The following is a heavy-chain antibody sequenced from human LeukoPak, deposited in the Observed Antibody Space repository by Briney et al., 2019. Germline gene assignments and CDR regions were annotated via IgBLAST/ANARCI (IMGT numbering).Heavy chain of an antibody. CDR1: RGSISSAGYY. CDR3: ARGPDYDFWSGTNWFDP. V-gene: IGHV4-31*03. Sequence: SETLSLTCTVSRGSISSAGYYWSWIRQHPGKGLEWIGYIYYSGSTYYNPSLKSRVTISVDTSKNQFSLKLSSVTAADTAVYYCARGPDYDFWSGTNWFDPWGQGTLVTVSS. D-gene: IGHD3-3*01. J-gene: IGHJ5*02. CDR2: IYYSGST.